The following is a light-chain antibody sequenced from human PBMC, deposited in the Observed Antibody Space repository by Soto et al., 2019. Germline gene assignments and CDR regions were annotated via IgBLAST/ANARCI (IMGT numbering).Light chain of an antibody. J-gene: IGLJ3*02. CDR1: NLGSKS. CDR2: DDR. Sequence: SYELTQPPSVSVAPGQTARIPCGGNNLGSKSVHWYQQKPGQAPVLVVYDDRDRPSGIPERFSGSNSGNAATLTISRVEAGDEADYHCQVWDSSSDWVFGGGTKPTGL. V-gene: IGLV3-21*02. CDR3: QVWDSSSDWV.